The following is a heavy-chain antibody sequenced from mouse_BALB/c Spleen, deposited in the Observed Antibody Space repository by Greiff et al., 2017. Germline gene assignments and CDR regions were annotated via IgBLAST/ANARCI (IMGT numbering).Heavy chain of an antibody. CDR3: ARSPYYYGSSYDYAMDY. J-gene: IGHJ4*01. CDR2: ISTYYGNT. CDR1: GYTFTDYA. Sequence: QVHVKQSGPELVRPGVSVKISCKGSGYTFTDYAMHWVKQSHAKSLEWIGVISTYYGNTNYNQKFKGKATMTVDKTSSTAYMELARLTSEDSAIYYCARSPYYYGSSYDYAMDYWGQGTSVTVSS. D-gene: IGHD1-1*01. V-gene: IGHV1-67*01.